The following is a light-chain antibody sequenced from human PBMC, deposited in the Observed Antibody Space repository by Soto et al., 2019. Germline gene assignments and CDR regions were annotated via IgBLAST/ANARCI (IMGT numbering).Light chain of an antibody. CDR2: AAS. CDR3: QQLNSYPIT. J-gene: IGKJ5*01. V-gene: IGKV1-39*01. Sequence: DIQMTQSPSSLSASVGDRVTITCRASQSISSYLNWYQQKPGEAPKLLIYAASSLQSGVPSRFSGSGSGTDFTLTISSLQPEDFATYYCQQLNSYPITFGQGTQLEIK. CDR1: QSISSY.